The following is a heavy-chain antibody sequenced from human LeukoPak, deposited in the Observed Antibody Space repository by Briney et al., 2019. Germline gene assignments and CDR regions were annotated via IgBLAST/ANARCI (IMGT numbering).Heavy chain of an antibody. Sequence: GGSLRLSCAASGFTFDDYAMHWVRHAPGKGLEWVSGISWNSGSIGYADSVKGRFTISRDNAKNSLYLQMNSLRAEDTALYYCAKSVPRGAFDIWGQGTMVTVSS. D-gene: IGHD3-10*01. V-gene: IGHV3-9*01. CDR1: GFTFDDYA. CDR2: ISWNSGSI. CDR3: AKSVPRGAFDI. J-gene: IGHJ3*02.